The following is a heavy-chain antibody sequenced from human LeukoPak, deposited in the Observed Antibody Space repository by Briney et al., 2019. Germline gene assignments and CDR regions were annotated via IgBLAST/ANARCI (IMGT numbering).Heavy chain of an antibody. J-gene: IGHJ4*02. CDR2: ISYNGSEI. D-gene: IGHD2-2*02. CDR1: GFAFSTYA. Sequence: PGRSLRLSCAASGFAFSTYAMHWVRQAPGKGLEWVAVISYNGSEIYYGDSVKGRFTISGDNSKNTLYLQMNRLRVEDTAVYHCAKAGCSSARCYTNYWGQGTSVTVSS. CDR3: AKAGCSSARCYTNY. V-gene: IGHV3-30*18.